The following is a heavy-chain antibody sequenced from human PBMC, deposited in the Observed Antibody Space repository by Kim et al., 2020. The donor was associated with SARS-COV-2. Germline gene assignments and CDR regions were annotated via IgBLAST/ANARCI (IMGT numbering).Heavy chain of an antibody. J-gene: IGHJ5*02. CDR3: ATSPPVPAMVGGWCDP. Sequence: ASVKVSCKVSGYTLTELSMHWVRQAPGKGLEWMGGFDPEDGETIYAQKFQGRVTMTEDTSTDTAYMELSSLRSEDTAVYYCATSPPVPAMVGGWCDPWGQGTLVTVSS. CDR2: FDPEDGET. CDR1: GYTLTELS. D-gene: IGHD5-18*01. V-gene: IGHV1-24*01.